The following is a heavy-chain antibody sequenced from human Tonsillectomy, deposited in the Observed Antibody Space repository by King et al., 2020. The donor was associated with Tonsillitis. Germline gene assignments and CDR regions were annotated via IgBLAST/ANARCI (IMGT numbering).Heavy chain of an antibody. Sequence: QLVQSGGGVVQPGGSLRLSCAASGFTFSSYGMHWVRQAPGKGLEWVAFIRYDGSNKYYADSVKGRFTISRDNSKNTVFLQVNSLRAEDTAVYYCAKETIRLGELSLYRYFDLWGRGTLVTVSS. J-gene: IGHJ2*01. D-gene: IGHD3-16*02. CDR2: IRYDGSNK. CDR1: GFTFSSYG. V-gene: IGHV3-30*02. CDR3: AKETIRLGELSLYRYFDL.